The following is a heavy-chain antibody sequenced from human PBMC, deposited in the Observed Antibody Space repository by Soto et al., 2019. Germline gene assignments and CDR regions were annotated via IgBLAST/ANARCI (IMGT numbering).Heavy chain of an antibody. CDR3: ATTSGGSARLDV. V-gene: IGHV4-59*01. Sequence: QVQLQESGPGLVKPSETLSLTCTVSGASINSYYWSWIRQPPGKGLEWIGYIYYSGSTNYNPSLKSRVTIPVDTSKNQFSLKLSSVTAADTAVYFCATTSGGSARLDVWGQGTTVTVSS. D-gene: IGHD6-6*01. J-gene: IGHJ6*02. CDR2: IYYSGST. CDR1: GASINSYY.